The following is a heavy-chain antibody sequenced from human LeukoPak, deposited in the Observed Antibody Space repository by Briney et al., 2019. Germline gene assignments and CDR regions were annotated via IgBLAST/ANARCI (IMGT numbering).Heavy chain of an antibody. J-gene: IGHJ4*02. D-gene: IGHD1-26*01. Sequence: PGGSLRLSCAASGFTFSSYAMSWVRQAPGKGLEWVSAISGSGGDTYYADSVKGRFTISRDNSKNTLYLQMNSLRAEDTAVYYCAKEGGSGSYPTYFDYWGQGTLVTVSS. V-gene: IGHV3-23*01. CDR2: ISGSGGDT. CDR3: AKEGGSGSYPTYFDY. CDR1: GFTFSSYA.